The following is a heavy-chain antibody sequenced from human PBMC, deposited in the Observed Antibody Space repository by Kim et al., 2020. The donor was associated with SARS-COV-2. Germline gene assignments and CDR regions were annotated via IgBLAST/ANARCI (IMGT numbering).Heavy chain of an antibody. J-gene: IGHJ6*03. CDR2: IWFDGSNK. CDR1: GFTFSDHV. D-gene: IGHD2-2*02. CDR3: ARAAAILGYYYNYMDV. V-gene: IGHV3-33*01. Sequence: GGSLRLSCAASGFTFSDHVMHWVRQAPGKGLEWVALIWFDGSNKYYADSVKGRFTISGDNSKNTLSLQMNSLRGDDTAVYYCARAAAILGYYYNYMDVWG.